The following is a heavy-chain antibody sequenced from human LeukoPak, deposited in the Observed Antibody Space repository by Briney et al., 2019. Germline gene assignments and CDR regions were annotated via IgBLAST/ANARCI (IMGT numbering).Heavy chain of an antibody. CDR2: IIPIFGTA. V-gene: IGHV1-69*06. CDR3: ARDIGSGSGGGAEYFQH. Sequence: ASVKVSCKASGGTFSSYAISWVRQAPGQGLEWMGGIIPIFGTANYAQKFQGRVTITADKSTSTAYMELSSLRSEDTAVYYCARDIGSGSGGGAEYFQHWGQGTLVTVSS. CDR1: GGTFSSYA. J-gene: IGHJ1*01. D-gene: IGHD6-19*01.